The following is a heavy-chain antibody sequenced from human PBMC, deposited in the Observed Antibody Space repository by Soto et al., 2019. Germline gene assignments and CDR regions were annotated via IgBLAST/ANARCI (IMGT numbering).Heavy chain of an antibody. CDR3: ARHVGTIFGVLIINYYGMDV. J-gene: IGHJ6*02. Sequence: SETLSLTCTVSGGSISSSSYSWGWIRQPPGKGLEWIGNIYYSGSTYYNPSLKSRVTVSVDTSKNQFSLKLSSVTAADTAVYYCARHVGTIFGVLIINYYGMDVWGQGTTVTVSS. D-gene: IGHD3-3*01. CDR2: IYYSGST. V-gene: IGHV4-39*01. CDR1: GGSISSSSYS.